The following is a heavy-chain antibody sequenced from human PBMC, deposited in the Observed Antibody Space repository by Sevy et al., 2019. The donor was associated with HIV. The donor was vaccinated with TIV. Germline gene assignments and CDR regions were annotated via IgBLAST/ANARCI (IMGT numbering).Heavy chain of an antibody. CDR2: ISGSGGST. Sequence: GGSLRLSCAASGFTFSSYAMSWVRQAPGKGLEWVSAISGSGGSTYYADSVKGRFTISRDNSKNTLYLQMNSLRAEDTAVYYSAKDSYSSGWPYWGQGTLVTVSS. J-gene: IGHJ4*02. CDR1: GFTFSSYA. D-gene: IGHD6-19*01. V-gene: IGHV3-23*01. CDR3: AKDSYSSGWPY.